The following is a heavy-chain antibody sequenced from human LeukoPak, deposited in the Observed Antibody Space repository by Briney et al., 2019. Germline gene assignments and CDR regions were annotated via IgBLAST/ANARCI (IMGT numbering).Heavy chain of an antibody. CDR1: AFTFSSYA. V-gene: IGHV3-23*01. CDR3: AKDAGDSSGYYRPYYFDY. D-gene: IGHD3-22*01. J-gene: IGHJ4*02. CDR2: ISGSGGST. Sequence: GGSLRLSCAASAFTFSSYAMSWVRQAPGKGLEWVSAISGSGGSTYYADSVKGRFTISRDNSKNTLYLQMNSLRAEDTAVYYCAKDAGDSSGYYRPYYFDYWGQGTLVTVSS.